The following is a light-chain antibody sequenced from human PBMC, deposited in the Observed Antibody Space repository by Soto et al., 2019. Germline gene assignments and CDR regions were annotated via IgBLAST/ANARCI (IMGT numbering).Light chain of an antibody. CDR2: SAS. Sequence: EIVLTQSPGTLSLSPGERATLSCRARQSVSSSDLAWYQQKPGQAPRLLIYSASSRATGIPDRFSGSGSGTDFTLTISRLEPEDFAVYYCQHYSSAPMYTFAQGTKLEIK. V-gene: IGKV3-20*01. CDR1: QSVSSSD. CDR3: QHYSSAPMYT. J-gene: IGKJ2*01.